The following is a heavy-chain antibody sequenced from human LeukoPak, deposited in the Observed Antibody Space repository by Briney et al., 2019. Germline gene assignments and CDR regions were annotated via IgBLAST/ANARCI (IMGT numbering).Heavy chain of an antibody. CDR1: GVTFTSSA. V-gene: IGHV1-58*01. D-gene: IGHD3-10*01. CDR3: AAGGSGSYYGSHFDY. J-gene: IGHJ4*02. CDR2: IVVGSGNT. Sequence: TSVKVSCKASGVTFTSSAVQWVRHARGQRLEWIGGIVVGSGNTNYAQKFQERVTITRDMSTSTAYMELSSLRSEDTAVYYCAAGGSGSYYGSHFDYWGQGTLVTVSS.